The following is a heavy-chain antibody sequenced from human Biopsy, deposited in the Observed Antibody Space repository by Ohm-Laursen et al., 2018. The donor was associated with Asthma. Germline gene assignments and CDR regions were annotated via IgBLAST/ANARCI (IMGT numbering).Heavy chain of an antibody. CDR3: ARKAGSCISRTCYSLDF. J-gene: IGHJ4*02. V-gene: IGHV1-69*01. Sequence: SSVKVSCKPLGGTFNTYVIGWVRQAPGQGLERMGGINSVFGTTTYPQKFQDRVTITADDSTSTAYMELSSLRSEDTAVYYCARKAGSCISRTCYSLDFWGQGTLVTVSS. D-gene: IGHD2-2*01. CDR1: GGTFNTYV. CDR2: INSVFGTT.